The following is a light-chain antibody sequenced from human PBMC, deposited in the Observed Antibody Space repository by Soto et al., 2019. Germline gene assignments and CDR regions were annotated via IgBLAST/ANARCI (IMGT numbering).Light chain of an antibody. J-gene: IGKJ5*01. CDR2: GAS. V-gene: IGKV3-20*01. Sequence: EIVMTQSPATLSVSPGERATLSCRASQRVSSNLAWYQQKPGQAPRLLIYGASNRATGIPDRFSGSGSGTDFTLTISRLEPEDFAVYYCQQYGSSPITFGQGTRLEIK. CDR1: QRVSSN. CDR3: QQYGSSPIT.